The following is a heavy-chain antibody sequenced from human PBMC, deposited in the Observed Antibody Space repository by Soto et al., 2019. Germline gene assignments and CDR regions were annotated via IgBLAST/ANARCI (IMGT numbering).Heavy chain of an antibody. Sequence: QVKLQESGPGLVKPSETLSLTCTVSGGSISSYYWSWIRQPPVKGLEWIGNIYYSGSTNYNPSLKSRVSVAVDTSKNQCSLKLSSVTAADPAVYYLAGLGVYYYYYMDVWGKGATVTVCS. CDR1: GGSISSYY. V-gene: IGHV4-59*08. CDR2: IYYSGST. J-gene: IGHJ6*03. CDR3: AGLGVYYYYYMDV.